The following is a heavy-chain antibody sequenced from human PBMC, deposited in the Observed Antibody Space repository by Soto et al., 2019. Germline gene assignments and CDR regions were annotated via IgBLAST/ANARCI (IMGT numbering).Heavy chain of an antibody. V-gene: IGHV4-30-4*01. CDR3: ARSNHLRYCSSTSCYKPYYFDY. CDR1: GGSISSGDYY. CDR2: IYYSGST. J-gene: IGHJ4*02. Sequence: SETLSLTCTVSGGSISSGDYYWSWIRQPPGKGLEWIGYIYYSGSTYYNPSLKSRVTISVDTSKNQFSLKLSSVTAADTAVYYCARSNHLRYCSSTSCYKPYYFDYWGQGTLVTVSS. D-gene: IGHD2-2*02.